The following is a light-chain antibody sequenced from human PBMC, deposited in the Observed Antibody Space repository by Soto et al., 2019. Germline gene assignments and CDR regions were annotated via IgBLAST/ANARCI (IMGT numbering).Light chain of an antibody. CDR2: EVS. CDR1: SSDVGGYNY. Sequence: QSALTQPPSASGSPGQSVTISCTGTSSDVGGYNYVSGYQQHPGKAPKLMIYEVSKRPSGVPDRFSGSKAGNTASLTGSGLQAEDEADYYCSSYAGSNSVVFGGGTKLTVL. V-gene: IGLV2-8*01. CDR3: SSYAGSNSVV. J-gene: IGLJ2*01.